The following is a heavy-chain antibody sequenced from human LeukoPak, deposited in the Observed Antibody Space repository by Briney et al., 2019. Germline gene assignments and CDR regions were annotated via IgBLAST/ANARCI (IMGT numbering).Heavy chain of an antibody. V-gene: IGHV1-46*01. D-gene: IGHD2-21*02. CDR3: ASVLCCGADCYSGRYFFDY. Sequence: GASVTVSCQSSGYTFTSYDMHGVRQPGGQGLEWMGIINPSGDSTSYAQKFQGRVTMTRDTSTSTVYMELSSLRSEDTAVYYCASVLCCGADCYSGRYFFDYWGQGTLVTVSS. CDR2: INPSGDST. CDR1: GYTFTSYD. J-gene: IGHJ4*02.